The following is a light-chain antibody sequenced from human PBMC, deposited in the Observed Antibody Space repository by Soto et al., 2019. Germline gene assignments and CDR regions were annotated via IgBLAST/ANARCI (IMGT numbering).Light chain of an antibody. CDR1: QSVSSY. V-gene: IGKV3-20*01. Sequence: EIVLTQSPATLSLSPGERATLSCRASQSVSSYLAWYQQKPGQAPRLLIYGTSRRATGIPDRFSGSGSGTDFTLTISRLEPEDFAVYYCQQYDDSARYTFGQGTRLEIK. CDR2: GTS. J-gene: IGKJ2*01. CDR3: QQYDDSARYT.